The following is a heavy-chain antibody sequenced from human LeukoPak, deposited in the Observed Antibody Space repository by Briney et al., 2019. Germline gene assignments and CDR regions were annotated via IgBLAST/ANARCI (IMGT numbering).Heavy chain of an antibody. CDR3: ARGGEVLLWCGESRGCYYGMDV. V-gene: IGHV1-18*01. CDR2: ISAYNGNT. Sequence: ASVKVSCKASGYTFTSYGISWVRQAPGQGLEWMGWISAYNGNTNYAQKLQGRVTMTTDTATSTAYMELRSLRSDDTAVYYCARGGEVLLWCGESRGCYYGMDVWGQGTTVTVSS. CDR1: GYTFTSYG. J-gene: IGHJ6*02. D-gene: IGHD3-10*01.